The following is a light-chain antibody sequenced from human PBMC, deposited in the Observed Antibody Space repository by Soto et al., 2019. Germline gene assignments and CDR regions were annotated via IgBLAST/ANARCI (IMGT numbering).Light chain of an antibody. J-gene: IGLJ3*02. V-gene: IGLV2-14*01. CDR2: EVS. CDR1: SSDIGGSDY. CDR3: SSYVTSGTLV. Sequence: ALTQAASVSGSPGQSITISCTGTSSDIGGSDYVSWYQKQPGKAPKVIIYEVSDRPSGVSDRFSGSKSGNTASLTISGLQAEDEADYYCSSYVTSGTLVFGGGTKVTVL.